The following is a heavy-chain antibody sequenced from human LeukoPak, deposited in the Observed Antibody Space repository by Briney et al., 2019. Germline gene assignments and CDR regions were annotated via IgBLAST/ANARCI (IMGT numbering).Heavy chain of an antibody. V-gene: IGHV4-34*01. CDR1: SEFFSGYY. CDR3: ARVPGGWGRDRSGYNYYYYYMDV. D-gene: IGHD3-22*01. J-gene: IGHJ6*03. CDR2: INHRGST. Sequence: PSETLSLTCGVSSEFFSGYYWSWIRKPPGKGLEWIGEINHRGSTNYNPSLKSRVTISVDTSKNPFSLKLSSVTAADTAVYYCARVPGGWGRDRSGYNYYYYYMDVWGKGTTVTVSS.